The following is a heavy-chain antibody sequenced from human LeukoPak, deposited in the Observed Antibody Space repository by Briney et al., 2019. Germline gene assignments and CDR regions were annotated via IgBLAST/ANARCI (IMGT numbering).Heavy chain of an antibody. CDR3: ARDGYLAPVIAFLDY. V-gene: IGHV3-74*01. D-gene: IGHD2-2*03. CDR2: LKGDGSRA. J-gene: IGHJ4*02. Sequence: GGSLRLSCAASGFTFSSYWMHWVRQSPGKGLEWIGQLKGDGSRANYADSVRGRFTISRDNAKNTVYLQLNSLRAEDTAVYYCARDGYLAPVIAFLDYWGQGTPVTVSS. CDR1: GFTFSSYW.